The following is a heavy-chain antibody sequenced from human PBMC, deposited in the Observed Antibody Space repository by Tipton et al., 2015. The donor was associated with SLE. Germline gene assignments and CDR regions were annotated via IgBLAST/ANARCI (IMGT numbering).Heavy chain of an antibody. J-gene: IGHJ4*02. Sequence: VQLVQSGGGLVQPWGFLKISCAASGFMFSGYFMHWVRQAPGKGLGWVSRISNDGTSTISADSVKGRFTISRDNAKNTLYLQMNSLRAEDTAVYYCARGGSPTADWGQGALVTVSS. CDR2: ISNDGTST. CDR1: GFMFSGYF. D-gene: IGHD1-1*01. V-gene: IGHV3-74*02. CDR3: ARGGSPTAD.